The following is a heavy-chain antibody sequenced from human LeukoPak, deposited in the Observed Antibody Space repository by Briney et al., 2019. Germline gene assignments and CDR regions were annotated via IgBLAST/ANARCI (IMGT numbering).Heavy chain of an antibody. CDR2: TNPYSGST. CDR1: GYTFTDYY. J-gene: IGHJ4*02. D-gene: IGHD6-19*01. CDR3: ARDYSSGWYVY. V-gene: IGHV1-2*06. Sequence: ASVTVSCKASGYTFTDYYMHWVRQAPGKGLEWMGRTNPYSGSTNYAQKVQGRVTMTRDTSISTAYMELSRLKSDDTAVYYCARDYSSGWYVYWGQGTLVTVSS.